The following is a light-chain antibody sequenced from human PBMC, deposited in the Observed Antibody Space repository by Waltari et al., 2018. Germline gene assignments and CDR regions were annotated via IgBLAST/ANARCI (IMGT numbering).Light chain of an antibody. V-gene: IGKV1-39*01. CDR3: QQTYSNPPLT. CDR1: QSISRY. J-gene: IGKJ4*01. Sequence: DVQMTQSPSSLSESVGDRVTIPCRASQSISRYLNLYQQKPGKAPNVLIYATSTLQSGVPSRFSGSASGTNFSLTISDLQPEDFATYFCQQTYSNPPLTFGGGTKVEIK. CDR2: ATS.